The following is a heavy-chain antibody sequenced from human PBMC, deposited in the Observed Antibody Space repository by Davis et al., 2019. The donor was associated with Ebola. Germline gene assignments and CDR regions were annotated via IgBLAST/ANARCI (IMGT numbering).Heavy chain of an antibody. D-gene: IGHD5-18*01. CDR2: INHIGIT. CDR3: ARSDGIKLWLFTT. J-gene: IGHJ4*02. Sequence: PSETLSLTCAVYGGTFSGYYWNWIRQSPGKGLEWIGQINHIGITKYNPSLKSRVTISIDTSKNQFSLELSSVTAADTAVYYCARSDGIKLWLFTTWGQGSLVTVSS. CDR1: GGTFSGYY. V-gene: IGHV4-34*01.